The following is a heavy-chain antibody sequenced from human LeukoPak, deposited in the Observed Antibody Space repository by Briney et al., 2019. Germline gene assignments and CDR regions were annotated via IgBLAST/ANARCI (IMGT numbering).Heavy chain of an antibody. CDR1: GFTFSAYG. V-gene: IGHV3-30*18. CDR2: ISFDGSSK. J-gene: IGHJ6*03. Sequence: GGSLRLSCAASGFTFSAYGMHWVRQAPGKGLEWVAVISFDGSSKDYAESVRGRFTVSRDNSKNTVYLQMNSLRVEDTAVYYCAKDYSGSYGPYYYYYMDVWGKGTRSPSP. D-gene: IGHD1-26*01. CDR3: AKDYSGSYGPYYYYYMDV.